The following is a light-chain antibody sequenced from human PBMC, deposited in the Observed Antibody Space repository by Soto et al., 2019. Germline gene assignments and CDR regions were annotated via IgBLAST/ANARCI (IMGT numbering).Light chain of an antibody. Sequence: IQMTQSPSSLSASLGDRVTITCRASQGIRGDLGWYQQKPGKAPKLLISATSTLQSGVPSRFSGRGSATDFTLTISSLQPEDFATYYCQQSSTTPYTFGQGTKVDIK. CDR2: ATS. CDR1: QGIRGD. J-gene: IGKJ2*01. V-gene: IGKV1-39*01. CDR3: QQSSTTPYT.